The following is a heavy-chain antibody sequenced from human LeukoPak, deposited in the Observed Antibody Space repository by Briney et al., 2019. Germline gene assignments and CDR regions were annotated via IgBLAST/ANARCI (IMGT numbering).Heavy chain of an antibody. Sequence: SVKVSCKASGGTFSSYAISWVRQAPGQGLEWMGGIIPIFGTANYAQKFQGIVTITADEYTSTAYMELSSLRSEDTAVYYCGRTSGDSSGHYHRGALDIWGQGTMVTVSS. V-gene: IGHV1-69*13. CDR3: GRTSGDSSGHYHRGALDI. D-gene: IGHD3-22*01. J-gene: IGHJ3*02. CDR2: IIPIFGTA. CDR1: GGTFSSYA.